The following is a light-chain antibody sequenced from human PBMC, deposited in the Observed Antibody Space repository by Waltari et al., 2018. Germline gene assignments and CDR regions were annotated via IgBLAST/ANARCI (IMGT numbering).Light chain of an antibody. V-gene: IGKV1-9*01. CDR2: YTN. CDR1: QDIASY. CDR3: QQADTTPYT. Sequence: EIQISQSPSSLYASVGDRVTITCRASQDIASYLNLYQQKPGKAPKLLIFYTNTLPSGVPSRFSGSGSGTQFTLTISSLQPEDFATYFCQQADTTPYTFAQGTKVEIK. J-gene: IGKJ2*01.